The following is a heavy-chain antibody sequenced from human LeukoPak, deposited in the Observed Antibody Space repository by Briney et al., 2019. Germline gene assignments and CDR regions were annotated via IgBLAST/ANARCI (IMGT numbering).Heavy chain of an antibody. D-gene: IGHD3-22*01. J-gene: IGHJ3*02. CDR1: GYSISSGFY. CDR2: IYHTGST. V-gene: IGHV4-38-2*02. Sequence: KSSETLSLTCSVSGYSISSGFYWGWIRQPPGMGLEWIGSIYHTGSTYYNPSLKSRVTISVDTSKNQFSLKLSSVTAADTAVYYCARHYYDSNAFDIWGQGTMVTVSS. CDR3: ARHYYDSNAFDI.